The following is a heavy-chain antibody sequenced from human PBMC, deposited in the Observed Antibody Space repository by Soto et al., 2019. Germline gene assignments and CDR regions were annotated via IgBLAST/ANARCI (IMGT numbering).Heavy chain of an antibody. CDR3: ARAVVVDWNFTGAHNMRYYYGMDV. D-gene: IGHD1-7*01. Sequence: PSETLSLTCTVSGGSISSGDYYWSWIRQPPGKGLEWIGYIYYSGSTYYNPSLKSRVTISVDTSKNQFSLKLSSVTAADTAVYYCARAVVVDWNFTGAHNMRYYYGMDVWGQGTRVTVSS. CDR1: GGSISSGDYY. V-gene: IGHV4-30-4*01. CDR2: IYYSGST. J-gene: IGHJ6*02.